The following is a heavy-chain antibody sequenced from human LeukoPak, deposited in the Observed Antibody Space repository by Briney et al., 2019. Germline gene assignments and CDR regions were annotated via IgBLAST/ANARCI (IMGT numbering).Heavy chain of an antibody. CDR2: MYASGTT. V-gene: IGHV3-53*01. D-gene: IGHD3-22*01. J-gene: IGHJ4*02. CDR1: GFTVSGNY. Sequence: GGSLRLSCVVSGFTVSGNYMSWVRQAPGKGLEWVSIMYASGTTDYADSVKGRFTISRDNSRNTLFLQMNSLRAEDTAVYYCAKATTRDSSNTFDHWGQGILVTVSS. CDR3: AKATTRDSSNTFDH.